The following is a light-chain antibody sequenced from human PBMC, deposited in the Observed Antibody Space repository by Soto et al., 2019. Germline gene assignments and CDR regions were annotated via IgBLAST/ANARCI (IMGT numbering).Light chain of an antibody. CDR1: QSLLHSNDGNIY. CDR3: MQSTQLPPT. J-gene: IGKJ5*01. V-gene: IGKV2D-29*02. CDR2: EVS. Sequence: IVMTHTPRSLPVTPVDPASISCRSSQSLLHSNDGNIYLDWYLQKPGQSPQLLIYEVSTRVSGVPDRFSGSGSGTDFTLEISRVETDDVGIYYCMQSTQLPPTFGQGTRLEIK.